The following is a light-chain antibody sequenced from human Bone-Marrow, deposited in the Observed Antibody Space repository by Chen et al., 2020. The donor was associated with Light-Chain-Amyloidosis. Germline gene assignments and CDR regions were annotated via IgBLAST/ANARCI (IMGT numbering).Light chain of an antibody. J-gene: IGKJ4*01. V-gene: IGKV3-20*01. CDR3: QQYGTSPLT. CDR1: QTISSNY. CDR2: GSS. Sequence: EIVLTQSPGTLSLSPGEGANLYCRASQTISSNYLTWYQQKFGQAPRHLIYGSSSRATGIPDRFTGSGSGTDFTLTINRLEPEDFAMYYCQQYGTSPLTFGGGTKVEIK.